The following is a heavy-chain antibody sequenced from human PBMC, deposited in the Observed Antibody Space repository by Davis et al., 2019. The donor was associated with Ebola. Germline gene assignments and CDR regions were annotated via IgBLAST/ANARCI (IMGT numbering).Heavy chain of an antibody. CDR2: IKQDGGEK. CDR3: ARGGS. Sequence: GESLKISCAASGFIFSNYWMSWVRQAPGKGPEWVAIIKQDGGEKYYVDSVKGRFTISRDSAQKSLYLQMNSLRAEDTAVYYCARGGSWGQGTLVTVSS. V-gene: IGHV3-7*03. J-gene: IGHJ5*02. CDR1: GFIFSNYW.